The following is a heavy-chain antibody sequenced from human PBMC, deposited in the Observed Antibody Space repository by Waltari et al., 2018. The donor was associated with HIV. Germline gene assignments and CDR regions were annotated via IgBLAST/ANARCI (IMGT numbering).Heavy chain of an antibody. J-gene: IGHJ6*01. V-gene: IGHV4-39*01. D-gene: IGHD4-17*01. CDR2: IFHSGNT. CDR3: AGRGGSTVTAYYYYGLDV. CDR1: GPSISIDSHY. Sequence: QVQLLESGPGVVKPSETLSLTCTVSGPSISIDSHYWGGVRQPPGKGLEWIGNIFHSGNTYNKSSVESRVIISVDTTKKQCSLRLASVTGADADVYDCAGRGGSTVTAYYYYGLDVWGQGP.